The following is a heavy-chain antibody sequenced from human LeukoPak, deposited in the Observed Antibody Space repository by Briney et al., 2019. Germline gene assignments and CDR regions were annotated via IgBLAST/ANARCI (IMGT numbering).Heavy chain of an antibody. CDR3: ARDQSYYGSGSYYNIPFDY. V-gene: IGHV1-69*05. D-gene: IGHD3-10*01. CDR1: GGTFSSYA. J-gene: IGHJ4*02. Sequence: ASVKVSCKASGGTFSSYAISWVRQAPGQGLEWMGRIIPIFGTANYAQKFQGRVTITTDESTSTAYMELSSLRSEDTAVCYCARDQSYYGSGSYYNIPFDYWGQGTLVTVSS. CDR2: IIPIFGTA.